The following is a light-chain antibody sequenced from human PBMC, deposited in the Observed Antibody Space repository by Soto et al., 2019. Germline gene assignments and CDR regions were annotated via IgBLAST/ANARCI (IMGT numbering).Light chain of an antibody. V-gene: IGKV1-27*01. CDR3: QKYNSVPWT. Sequence: DSQMTQSPSSLYASVGDRVTITCRASQGINTYLAWYQQKPGKVPKLLIYAASTLQSGVPSRFSGSVSGTDFTLTISSLQPEDVATYYCQKYNSVPWTFGQGTKVDIK. CDR2: AAS. J-gene: IGKJ1*01. CDR1: QGINTY.